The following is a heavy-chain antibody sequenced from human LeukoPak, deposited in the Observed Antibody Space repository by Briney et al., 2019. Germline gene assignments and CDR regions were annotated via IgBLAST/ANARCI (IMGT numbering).Heavy chain of an antibody. D-gene: IGHD6-19*01. J-gene: IGHJ5*02. CDR1: GFTFSSYS. CDR2: ISSSSSYI. Sequence: GGSLRLSCAASGFTFSSYSMNWVRQAPGKGLEWVSSISSSSSYIYYADSVKGRFTISRDNAKNSLYLQMNSLRAEDTAVYYCARAAAVAGIWFDPWGQGTLVTVSS. V-gene: IGHV3-21*01. CDR3: ARAAAVAGIWFDP.